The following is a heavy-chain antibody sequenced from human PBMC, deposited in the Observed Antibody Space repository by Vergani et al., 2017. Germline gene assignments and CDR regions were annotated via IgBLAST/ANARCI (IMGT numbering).Heavy chain of an antibody. Sequence: QVQLQESGPGLVKPSQTLSLTCTVSGGSINSHNYYWSWIRQPAGKGLEWIGRIHTSGSTNYNPSLKSRVTMSEDTSKNQFYLNLTSVTAADTAVYFCARGSCLCGSCDKPLFDYWGQGSPVTVPS. V-gene: IGHV4-61*02. D-gene: IGHD2-2*01. CDR2: IHTSGST. CDR1: GGSINSHNYY. CDR3: ARGSCLCGSCDKPLFDY. J-gene: IGHJ4*02.